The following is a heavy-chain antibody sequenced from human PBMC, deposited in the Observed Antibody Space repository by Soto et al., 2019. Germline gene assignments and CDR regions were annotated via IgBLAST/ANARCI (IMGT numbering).Heavy chain of an antibody. CDR3: ARSYCSGGSCYPYQYYYGMDV. Sequence: SETLSLTCTVSGGSISIGGYYWSWIRQHPGKGLEWIGYIYYSGSTYYNPSLKSRVTISVDTSKNQFSLKLSSVTAADTAVYYCARSYCSGGSCYPYQYYYGMDVWGQGTTVTVSS. J-gene: IGHJ6*02. D-gene: IGHD2-15*01. CDR1: GGSISIGGYY. V-gene: IGHV4-31*03. CDR2: IYYSGST.